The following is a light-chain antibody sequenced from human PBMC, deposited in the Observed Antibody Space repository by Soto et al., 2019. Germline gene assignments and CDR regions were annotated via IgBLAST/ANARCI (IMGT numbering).Light chain of an antibody. V-gene: IGKV3-20*01. CDR1: QSISSSY. CDR3: QQYGGSPPFT. Sequence: EGVLTQSPGTLSLSPGERATLSCRASQSISSSYLAWYCQKPGQAPRLLIYGTSNRATGIPDRFSGSGSGTDFTLTISRLETEDFAVYYCQQYGGSPPFTFGQGTRLEI. J-gene: IGKJ5*01. CDR2: GTS.